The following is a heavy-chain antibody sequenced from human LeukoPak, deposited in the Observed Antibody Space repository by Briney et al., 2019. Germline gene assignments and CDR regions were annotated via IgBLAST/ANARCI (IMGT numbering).Heavy chain of an antibody. CDR1: GGSISSGDYY. CDR2: IYYSGST. CDR3: AREIPPYYYDSSGYGDY. Sequence: PSQTLSLTCTVSGGSISSGDYYWSWIRQPPGKGLEWIGYIYYSGSTYYNPSLKSRVTISVDTSKNQFSLKLSSVTAADTAVYYCAREIPPYYYDSSGYGDYWGQGTLVTVSS. J-gene: IGHJ4*02. D-gene: IGHD3-22*01. V-gene: IGHV4-30-4*01.